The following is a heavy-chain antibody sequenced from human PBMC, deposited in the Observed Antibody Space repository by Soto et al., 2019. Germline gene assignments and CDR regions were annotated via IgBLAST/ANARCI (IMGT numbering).Heavy chain of an antibody. CDR2: INPSGGTT. CDR1: GYTLTRSY. Sequence: QVQLVQSGAEVKKPGASVKVSCKASGYTLTRSYMHWLRQAPGQGLGWMGIINPSGGTTTDAQKCQRRVTMTTDLSSSTVYMELSNLTSEDTAVYFCARDRSISEWSYFSHWCQGTLVSVSS. J-gene: IGHJ4*02. CDR3: ARDRSISEWSYFSH. D-gene: IGHD3-3*01. V-gene: IGHV1-46*01.